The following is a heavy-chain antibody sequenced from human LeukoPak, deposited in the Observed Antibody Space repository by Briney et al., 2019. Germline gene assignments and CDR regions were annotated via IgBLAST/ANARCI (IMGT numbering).Heavy chain of an antibody. CDR1: GGTVSSYG. Sequence: GESLKLSCAASGGTVSSYGMHWGRQAPGKGLEWVALSWYEGSNNYYAASVKGQFTISRDNADNTLYLQMNSLRAEDTAVYYCARDLGYTSGHPVDFWGQGTLVTVSS. D-gene: IGHD6-19*01. J-gene: IGHJ4*02. CDR2: SWYEGSNN. CDR3: ARDLGYTSGHPVDF. V-gene: IGHV3-33*01.